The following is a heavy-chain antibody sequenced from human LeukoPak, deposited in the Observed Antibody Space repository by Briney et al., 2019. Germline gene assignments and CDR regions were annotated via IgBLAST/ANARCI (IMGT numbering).Heavy chain of an antibody. CDR1: GFAFTTYW. Sequence: PGGSLRLSCAASGFAFTTYWMTWVRQTPRKGLEWVANIKQDGTKKNYLDSVKGRFTISRDNTNNSLYLQMSGLRTEDTAVYYCARDNYGGYFDSWGQGTLVTVSS. J-gene: IGHJ4*02. D-gene: IGHD4-23*01. V-gene: IGHV3-7*01. CDR2: IKQDGTKK. CDR3: ARDNYGGYFDS.